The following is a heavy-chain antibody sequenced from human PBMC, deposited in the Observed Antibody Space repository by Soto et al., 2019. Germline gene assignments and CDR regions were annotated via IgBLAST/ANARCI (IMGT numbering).Heavy chain of an antibody. Sequence: SETLSLTCSVSGDSISTVDYFWAWVRQPPGQALEYIGYIYKSATTYYNPSFESRVAISLDTSKSQFSLNVTSLTAADTAVYFCARGRYCINGRCFQNWSDSWGQGTMVTVYS. V-gene: IGHV4-30-4*01. CDR3: ARGRYCINGRCFQNWSDS. D-gene: IGHD2-8*01. CDR1: GDSISTVDYF. J-gene: IGHJ5*01. CDR2: IYKSATT.